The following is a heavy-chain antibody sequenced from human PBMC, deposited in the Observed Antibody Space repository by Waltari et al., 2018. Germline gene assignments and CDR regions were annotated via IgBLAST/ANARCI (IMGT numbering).Heavy chain of an antibody. CDR2: LNTNTGNP. D-gene: IGHD3-10*01. CDR3: ARDLSLLWFGESYYYYDMDV. V-gene: IGHV7-4-1*02. CDR1: GYTFTSYA. Sequence: QVQLVQSGSELKKPGASVKVSCKASGYTFTSYAMNWVRQAPGQGLEWMGWLNTNTGNPTYAQGFTGRFVVSLDTSVSTAYLQISSLKAEDTAVYYCARDLSLLWFGESYYYYDMDVWGQGTTVTVSS. J-gene: IGHJ6*02.